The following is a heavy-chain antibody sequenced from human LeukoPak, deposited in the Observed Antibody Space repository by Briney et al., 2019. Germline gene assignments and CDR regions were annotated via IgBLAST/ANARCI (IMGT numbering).Heavy chain of an antibody. J-gene: IGHJ2*01. V-gene: IGHV3-74*01. Sequence: GGSLRLSCAASGFTFSSYLMNWVRQAPGKGLVWVSRIDGYGTTSSYEDSVQGRFTISRDNAKNTLYLQMNSLRAEDTAVYYCARESGADRRYFDLWGRGTLVTVSS. CDR1: GFTFSSYL. CDR2: IDGYGTTS. D-gene: IGHD7-27*01. CDR3: ARESGADRRYFDL.